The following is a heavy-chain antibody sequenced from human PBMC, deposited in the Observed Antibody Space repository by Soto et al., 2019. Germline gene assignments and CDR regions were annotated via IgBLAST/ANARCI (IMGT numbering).Heavy chain of an antibody. V-gene: IGHV5-10-1*01. D-gene: IGHD3-10*01. J-gene: IGHJ4*02. CDR2: IDPRDSYT. CDR3: ARQPYHTAYYFDL. Sequence: GESLKISCQGFGYSFTDYWIIWVRQVPGKGLEWMARIDPRDSYTNYRPSFQGRITTSADKSISTAYLEWSSLKASDTAMYYCARQPYHTAYYFDLWGQGTPVTVSS. CDR1: GYSFTDYW.